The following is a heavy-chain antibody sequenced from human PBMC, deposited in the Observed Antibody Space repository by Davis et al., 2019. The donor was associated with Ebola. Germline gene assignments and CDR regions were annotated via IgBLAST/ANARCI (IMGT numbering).Heavy chain of an antibody. J-gene: IGHJ5*02. D-gene: IGHD3-16*01. CDR3: ATHLRLGLGESGS. V-gene: IGHV1-46*01. Sequence: ASVKVSCKASGYTFTSHYMHWVRQAPGHGLEWMGIINPRGGSTSYPQKFQGRVTMTRDTSTSTVYMELSRLRSEDTAVYYCATHLRLGLGESGSWGQGTLVTVSS. CDR1: GYTFTSHY. CDR2: INPRGGST.